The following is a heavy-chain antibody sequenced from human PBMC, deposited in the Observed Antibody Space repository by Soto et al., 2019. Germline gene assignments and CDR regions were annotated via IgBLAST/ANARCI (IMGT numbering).Heavy chain of an antibody. CDR3: ARDGYCSGGSCYAPYYYYYYGMDV. J-gene: IGHJ6*02. CDR2: ISSSSSYI. D-gene: IGHD2-15*01. CDR1: GFTFSSHG. V-gene: IGHV3-21*01. Sequence: WRSLRVSWAAAGFTFSSHGSNWISQAQGKGLEWVSSISSSSSYIYYADSVKGRFTISRDNAKNSLYLQMNSLRAEDTAVYYCARDGYCSGGSCYAPYYYYYYGMDVWGQGTTVTVSS.